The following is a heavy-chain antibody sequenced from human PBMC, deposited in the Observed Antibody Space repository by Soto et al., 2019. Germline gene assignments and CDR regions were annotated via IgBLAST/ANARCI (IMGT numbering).Heavy chain of an antibody. D-gene: IGHD2-15*01. J-gene: IGHJ5*02. CDR2: INHSGST. CDR1: GGSFSGYY. V-gene: IGHV4-34*01. Sequence: SETLSLTCAVYGGSFSGYYWSWIRQPPGKGLEWIGEINHSGSTNYNPSLKSRVTISVDTSKNQFSLKLSSVTAADTAVYYCARGRGYFVVVVAATRWFDPWDQGTLVSVSS. CDR3: ARGRGYFVVVVAATRWFDP.